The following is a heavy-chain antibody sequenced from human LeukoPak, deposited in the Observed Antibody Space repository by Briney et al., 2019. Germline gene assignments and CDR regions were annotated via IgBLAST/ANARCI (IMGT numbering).Heavy chain of an antibody. J-gene: IGHJ5*02. CDR2: ISSSGSAI. CDR3: VRDITGRGWFDP. Sequence: PGGSLRLSCTASGSSFSGYEMNWVRQAPGEGLEWVSYISSSGSAIYYADSVKGRFIISRDNPKNSLYLQMNSLRAEDTAVYYCVRDITGRGWFDPWGQGTQVTVSS. CDR1: GSSFSGYE. V-gene: IGHV3-48*03. D-gene: IGHD1-14*01.